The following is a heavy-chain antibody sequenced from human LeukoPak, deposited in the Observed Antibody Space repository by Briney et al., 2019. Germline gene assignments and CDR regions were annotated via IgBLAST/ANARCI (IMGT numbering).Heavy chain of an antibody. D-gene: IGHD3-22*01. J-gene: IGHJ4*02. Sequence: ASVKVSCKASGYTFTSYGISWVRQSPGQGLEWMGWISAYNGNTNYAQKLQGRVTMTRDTSTSTVYMELSSLRSEDTAVYYCARGGGVVVAICDYWGQGTLVTVSS. CDR3: ARGGGVVVAICDY. V-gene: IGHV1-18*01. CDR1: GYTFTSYG. CDR2: ISAYNGNT.